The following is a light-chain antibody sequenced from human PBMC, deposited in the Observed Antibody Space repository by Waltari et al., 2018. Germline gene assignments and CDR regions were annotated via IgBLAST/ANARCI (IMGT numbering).Light chain of an antibody. CDR3: CSYVRNAIWL. CDR1: TSDGGNPDF. J-gene: IGLJ3*02. CDR2: DVV. Sequence: QSALTQPASVSGAPGQSITISCTAITSDGGNPDFVAWYQHHPGNVPKPLIYDVVKRPPYISDRVTGSMSGNTASLSISGLQTDDEADYCGCSYVRNAIWLFGRRTKLAVL. V-gene: IGLV2-23*02.